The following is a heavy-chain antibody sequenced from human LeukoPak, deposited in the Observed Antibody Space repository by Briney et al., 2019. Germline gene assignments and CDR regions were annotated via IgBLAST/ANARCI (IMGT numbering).Heavy chain of an antibody. V-gene: IGHV3-74*01. J-gene: IGHJ6*04. CDR1: GFTFSDYW. Sequence: GGSLTLSCAASGFTFSDYWMRWVRHAPGKGLVWVSNIKTDGSITNYADSVKGRFTISRDNAKNTLYLQMNSLRAEDTAVYYCGRDNNYKVDVWGKGTTVTVSS. CDR2: IKTDGSIT. CDR3: GRDNNYKVDV. D-gene: IGHD4-11*01.